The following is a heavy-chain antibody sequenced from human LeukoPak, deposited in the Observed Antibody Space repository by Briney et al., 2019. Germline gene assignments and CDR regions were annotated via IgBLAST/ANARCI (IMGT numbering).Heavy chain of an antibody. D-gene: IGHD3-10*01. CDR1: GYRFSPYW. CDR3: ARDFAGARDY. J-gene: IGHJ4*02. CDR2: IYSGGST. Sequence: GGSLRLSCAASGYRFSPYWMSWVRQTPGKGLEWVSVIYSGGSTYYADSVKGRFTISRDNSKNTLYLQMNSLRAEDTAVYYCARDFAGARDYWGQGTPVTVSS. V-gene: IGHV3-53*01.